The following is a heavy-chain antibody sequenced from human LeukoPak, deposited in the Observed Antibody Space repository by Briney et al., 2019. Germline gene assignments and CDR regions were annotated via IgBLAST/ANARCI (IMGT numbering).Heavy chain of an antibody. V-gene: IGHV4-39*07. CDR1: GGSISSSSDY. Sequence: SETLSLTCTVSGGSISSSSDYWGWIRQPPGKGLEWIGSIYSSGSTYYNPSLKSRVTISVDTSKNQFSLKLSSVTAADTAVYYCARGTGVRRAFGIWGQGTMVTVSS. CDR3: ARGTGVRRAFGI. D-gene: IGHD1-1*01. J-gene: IGHJ3*02. CDR2: IYSSGST.